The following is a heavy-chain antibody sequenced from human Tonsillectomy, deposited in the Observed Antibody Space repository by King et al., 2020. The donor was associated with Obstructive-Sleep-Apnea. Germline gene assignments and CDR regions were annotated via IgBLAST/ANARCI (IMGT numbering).Heavy chain of an antibody. CDR2: ISWNSGSI. J-gene: IGHJ4*02. Sequence: VQLVESGGGLVQPGRSLRLSCSASGFTFDGYAMHWVRQAPGKGLELVSGISWNSGSIGYADSVKGRFSISRDNAKNSLSLQMHSLKAEDTALYYCARVPITTMVRGAADYWGQGTLVTVSS. CDR1: GFTFDGYA. CDR3: ARVPITTMVRGAADY. V-gene: IGHV3-9*01. D-gene: IGHD3-10*01.